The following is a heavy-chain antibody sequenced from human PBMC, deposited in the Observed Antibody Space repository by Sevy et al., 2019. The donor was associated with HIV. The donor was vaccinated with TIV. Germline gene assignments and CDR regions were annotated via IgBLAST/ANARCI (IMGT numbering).Heavy chain of an antibody. Sequence: SQTLSFTCAISGDSVSSNSAAWNWIRQSPSRGLEWLGRTYYRSKWYNDYAVSVKSRITINPDTSKNQFSLQLNSVTPEDTAVYYCARADFYCTNGVCLYYYYGMDVWGQGTTVTVSS. J-gene: IGHJ6*02. V-gene: IGHV6-1*01. D-gene: IGHD2-8*01. CDR2: TYYRSKWYN. CDR1: GDSVSSNSAA. CDR3: ARADFYCTNGVCLYYYYGMDV.